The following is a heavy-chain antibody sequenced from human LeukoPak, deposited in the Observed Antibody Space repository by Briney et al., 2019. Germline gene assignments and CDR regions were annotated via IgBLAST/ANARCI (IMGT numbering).Heavy chain of an antibody. CDR1: GYTFTSYG. J-gene: IGHJ4*02. V-gene: IGHV1-18*01. D-gene: IGHD5-24*01. Sequence: GASVKVSCKASGYTFTSYGISWVRQAPGQGLEWMGWISAYNGNTNYAQKLQGRVTMTTDTSTSTAYMELRSLRSDDTAVYYCARDSRGRWLPYQNRPLDYWGQGTRVTVSS. CDR3: ARDSRGRWLPYQNRPLDY. CDR2: ISAYNGNT.